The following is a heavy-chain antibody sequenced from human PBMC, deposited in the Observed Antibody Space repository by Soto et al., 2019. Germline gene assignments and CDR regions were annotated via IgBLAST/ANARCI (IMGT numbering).Heavy chain of an antibody. CDR2: ISESGGNT. J-gene: IGHJ4*02. CDR1: GFAFNTYA. V-gene: IGHV3-23*01. Sequence: PGGSLRLSCAASGFAFNTYAMSWVRQAAGKGLEWVSTISESGGNTYYADSVKGRFTISRDNSKNTLFLQMNSLSADDTAVYYCAIHQRDNSQYYAHFAFRGQGALVTVSS. CDR3: AIHQRDNSQYYAHFAF. D-gene: IGHD3-10*01.